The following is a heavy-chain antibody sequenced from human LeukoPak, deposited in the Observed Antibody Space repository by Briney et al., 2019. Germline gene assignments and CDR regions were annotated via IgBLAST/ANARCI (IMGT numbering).Heavy chain of an antibody. CDR1: GFTFRTYW. D-gene: IGHD5-24*01. J-gene: IGHJ4*02. CDR3: ARGFSYNHFDY. Sequence: GGSLRLSCAASGFTFRTYWMHWVRQAPGKGLVWVSHIKSDGSATTYADSVKGRFTISRDNAKNTLYLQMNSLRAEDTAVYYCARGFSYNHFDYWGQGTLATVSS. CDR2: IKSDGSAT. V-gene: IGHV3-74*01.